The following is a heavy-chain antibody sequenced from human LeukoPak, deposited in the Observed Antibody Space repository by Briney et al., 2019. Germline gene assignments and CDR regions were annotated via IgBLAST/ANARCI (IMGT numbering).Heavy chain of an antibody. CDR1: GFTFSSFW. Sequence: GGSLRLSCAASGFTFSSFWMGWVRQAPGKRLEWVANMNIDGSEKYYADSAKGRFTISRDNARNSVYLQMNSLRVEDTAVYYCARDPVEWELLLDYWGQGTLVTVSS. CDR2: MNIDGSEK. V-gene: IGHV3-7*01. CDR3: ARDPVEWELLLDY. J-gene: IGHJ4*02. D-gene: IGHD1-26*01.